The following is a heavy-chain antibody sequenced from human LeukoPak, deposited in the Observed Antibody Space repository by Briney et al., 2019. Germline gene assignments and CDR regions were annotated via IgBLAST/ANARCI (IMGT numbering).Heavy chain of an antibody. CDR2: MNPNSGNT. CDR3: ARPLGFSMVRGVRYYYFGMDV. D-gene: IGHD3-10*01. V-gene: IGHV1-8*01. J-gene: IGHJ6*02. CDR1: GYTFTSYD. Sequence: ASVKVSCKASGYTFTSYDINWVRQATGQGLEWMGWMNPNSGNTGYAQKFQGRVTMTGNTSISTAYMELSSLRSEDTAVYYCARPLGFSMVRGVRYYYFGMDVWGQGTTVTVSS.